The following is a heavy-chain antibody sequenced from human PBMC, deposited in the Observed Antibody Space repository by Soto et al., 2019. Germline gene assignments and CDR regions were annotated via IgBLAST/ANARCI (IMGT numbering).Heavy chain of an antibody. V-gene: IGHV1-3*01. Sequence: ASVKVSCKASGYTFTSYAMHWVRQAPGQRLEWMGWINAGNGNTKYSQKFQGRVTITRDTSASTAYMELSSLRSEDTAVYYCARPSIAASFLYYGMDVWGKGTRVTVSS. CDR1: GYTFTSYA. J-gene: IGHJ6*04. CDR2: INAGNGNT. CDR3: ARPSIAASFLYYGMDV. D-gene: IGHD6-6*01.